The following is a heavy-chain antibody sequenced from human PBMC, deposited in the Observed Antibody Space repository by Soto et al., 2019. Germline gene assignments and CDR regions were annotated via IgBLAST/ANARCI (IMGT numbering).Heavy chain of an antibody. CDR1: GGSISSYY. J-gene: IGHJ6*02. Sequence: SETLSLTCTVSGGSISSYYWIWIRQPPGKGLEWIGSIYYSGSTYYNPSLKSRVTISVDTSKNQFSLKLSPVTAADTAVYYCANLGYCSGGSCYNYYYYYGMDVWGQGTTLTVSS. V-gene: IGHV4-59*05. CDR3: ANLGYCSGGSCYNYYYYYGMDV. D-gene: IGHD2-15*01. CDR2: IYYSGST.